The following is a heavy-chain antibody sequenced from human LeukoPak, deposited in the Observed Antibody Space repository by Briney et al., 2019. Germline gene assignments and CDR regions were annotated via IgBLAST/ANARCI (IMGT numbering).Heavy chain of an antibody. Sequence: PGGSLRLSCAASGFTFSSYGMHWVRQAPGKGLEWVSYISSSGSTIYYADSVKGRFTISRDNAKNSLYLQMNSLRAEDTAVYYCARDPTYYYDSSGYPGLDYWGQGTLVTVSS. CDR3: ARDPTYYYDSSGYPGLDY. V-gene: IGHV3-48*04. CDR2: ISSSGSTI. J-gene: IGHJ4*02. CDR1: GFTFSSYG. D-gene: IGHD3-22*01.